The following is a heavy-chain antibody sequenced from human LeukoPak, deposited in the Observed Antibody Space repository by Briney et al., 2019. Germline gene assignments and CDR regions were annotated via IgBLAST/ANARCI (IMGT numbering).Heavy chain of an antibody. V-gene: IGHV4-59*01. J-gene: IGHJ3*02. D-gene: IGHD2-2*01. CDR2: IYHSGST. CDR3: ARDCSSTSCSDAFDI. Sequence: SETLSLTCTVSGGSISSYYWSWIRQPPGKGLEWIGYIYHSGSTNYNPSLKSRVTISVDTSKNQFSLKLSSVTAADTAVYYCARDCSSTSCSDAFDIWGQGTMVTVSS. CDR1: GGSISSYY.